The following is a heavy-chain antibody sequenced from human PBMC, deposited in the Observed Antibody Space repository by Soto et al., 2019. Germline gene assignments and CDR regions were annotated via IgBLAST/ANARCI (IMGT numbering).Heavy chain of an antibody. J-gene: IGHJ4*02. CDR1: GFTFSSYA. V-gene: IGHV3-23*01. Sequence: EVQLLESGGGLVQPGGSLRLSCAASGFTFSSYAMSWVRQAPGKGLEWVSAISGSGGSTYYADSVKGRFTISRDNSKNTLYLQMNSLRAEDTAVYYCAKFSPEYRWLQPVSRGHFDYWGQGTLVTVSS. CDR3: AKFSPEYRWLQPVSRGHFDY. CDR2: ISGSGGST. D-gene: IGHD5-12*01.